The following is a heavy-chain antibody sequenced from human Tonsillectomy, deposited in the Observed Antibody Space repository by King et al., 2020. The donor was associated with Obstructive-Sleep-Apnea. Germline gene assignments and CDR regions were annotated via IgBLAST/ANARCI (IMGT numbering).Heavy chain of an antibody. CDR1: GGSISSGGYY. CDR3: ARCQGSDYYYGMDV. Sequence: QLQESGPGLVKPSETLSLTCTVSGGSISSGGYYWSWIRQHPGKGLEWIGYIYYSGSTYYNPSLKSRVTISVDTSKNQFSLKLSSVTAADTAVYYCARCQGSDYYYGMDVWGQETTVTVSS. D-gene: IGHD6-6*01. J-gene: IGHJ6*02. V-gene: IGHV4-31*03. CDR2: IYYSGST.